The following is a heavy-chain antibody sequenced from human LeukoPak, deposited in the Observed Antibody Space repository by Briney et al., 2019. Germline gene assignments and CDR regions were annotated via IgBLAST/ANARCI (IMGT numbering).Heavy chain of an antibody. J-gene: IGHJ6*03. CDR2: IYYSGST. Sequence: SETLSLTCTVSGGSISSHYWSWIRQPPGKGLEWIGYIYYSGSTNYNPSLKSRVTISVDTSRNQFFLKLSSVTAADSAVYYCARRTGYLNYYYYYYMDVWGNGTTVTVSS. CDR3: ARRTGYLNYYYYYYMDV. D-gene: IGHD3/OR15-3a*01. CDR1: GGSISSHY. V-gene: IGHV4-59*11.